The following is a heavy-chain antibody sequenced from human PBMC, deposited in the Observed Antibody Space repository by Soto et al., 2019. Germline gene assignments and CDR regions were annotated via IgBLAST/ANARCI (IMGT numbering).Heavy chain of an antibody. CDR1: GFTFSSYA. Sequence: EVQLLESGGGLVQPGGSLRLSCAASGFTFSSYAMSWVRQAPGKGLEWVSTISNIVGSTYYADSVRGRFTISRDNSENTLYLQINSLRAEDTAVYYCAKEGSSGWYFFSFWGQGTLVTVSS. CDR2: ISNIVGST. CDR3: AKEGSSGWYFFSF. J-gene: IGHJ4*02. D-gene: IGHD6-19*01. V-gene: IGHV3-23*01.